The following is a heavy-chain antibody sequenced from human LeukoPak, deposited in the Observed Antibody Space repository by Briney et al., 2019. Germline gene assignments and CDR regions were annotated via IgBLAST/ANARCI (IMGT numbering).Heavy chain of an antibody. CDR1: NDSISSGDYY. V-gene: IGHV4-30-4*01. CDR3: VRETLYCSGGSCYRGPFDN. D-gene: IGHD2-15*01. Sequence: PSETLSLTCTVSNDSISSGDYYWNWIRQPPGKGLEWIGYIFHRGGTSYNPSLKSRILFSVDTSQNQFSLKLNSVTAADTAVYYCVRETLYCSGGSCYRGPFDNWGQGTLVTVSA. J-gene: IGHJ4*02. CDR2: IFHRGGT.